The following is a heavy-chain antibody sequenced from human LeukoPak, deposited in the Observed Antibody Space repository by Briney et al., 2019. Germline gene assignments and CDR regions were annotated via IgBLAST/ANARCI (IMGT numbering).Heavy chain of an antibody. CDR1: GGTFSSYA. CDR2: IIPILGIA. CDR3: TREKAHALTAPRAYDF. V-gene: IGHV1-69*04. Sequence: EATLKVSCKASGGTFSSYAISWVRQAPGKGLEWMGRIIPILGIANYAHKFQGRVTITAEKYTSSSYMELSSLRSEDAAVYYCTREKAHALTAPRAYDFWAQGNLIIVSS. J-gene: IGHJ4*02. D-gene: IGHD2-21*02.